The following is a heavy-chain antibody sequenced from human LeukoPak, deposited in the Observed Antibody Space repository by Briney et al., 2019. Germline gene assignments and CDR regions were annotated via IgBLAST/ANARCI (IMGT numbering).Heavy chain of an antibody. J-gene: IGHJ3*02. D-gene: IGHD4-17*01. V-gene: IGHV4-30-4*01. Sequence: SETLSLTCNVSGGSISSGDYFWNWIRQPPGKGLEWIGEINHSGSTNYNPSLKSRVTISVDTSKNQFSLKLSSVTAADTAVYYCAREARPDGDYVGAFDIWGQGTMVTVSS. CDR2: INHSGST. CDR3: AREARPDGDYVGAFDI. CDR1: GGSISSGDYF.